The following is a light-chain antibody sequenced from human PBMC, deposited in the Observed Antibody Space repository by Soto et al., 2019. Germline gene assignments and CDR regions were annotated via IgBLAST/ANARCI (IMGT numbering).Light chain of an antibody. J-gene: IGKJ2*01. Sequence: ELVMTQSPATLSVSPGERATLSCRASQRVSSNLAWYQQKPGQAPRLLIYGASTRATGIPARFSGSGSGTEFTLTIGSLQSEDFAVYYCQQYSNWPPRTFGQGTKLEIK. CDR3: QQYSNWPPRT. V-gene: IGKV3-15*01. CDR2: GAS. CDR1: QRVSSN.